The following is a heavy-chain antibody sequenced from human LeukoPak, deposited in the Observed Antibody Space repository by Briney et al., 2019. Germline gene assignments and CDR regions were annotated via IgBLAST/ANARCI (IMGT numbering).Heavy chain of an antibody. CDR1: GFTFSSYA. J-gene: IGHJ4*02. V-gene: IGHV3-64D*09. CDR3: VKSDYCSSTSCYAHFDY. Sequence: GGSLRLSCSASGFTFSSYAMHWVRQAPGKGLEYVSAISSNGGSTYHADSVKSRFTISRDNSKNTLYLQMSSLRAEDTAVYYCVKSDYCSSTSCYAHFDYWGQGTLVTVSS. D-gene: IGHD2-2*01. CDR2: ISSNGGST.